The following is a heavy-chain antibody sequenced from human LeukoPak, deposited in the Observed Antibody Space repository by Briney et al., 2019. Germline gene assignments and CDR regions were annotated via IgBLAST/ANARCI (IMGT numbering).Heavy chain of an antibody. D-gene: IGHD1-7*01. CDR3: ARVGGITGTTFGY. J-gene: IGHJ4*02. CDR1: GGTFSSNA. V-gene: IGHV1-69*13. CDR2: IIPIFGTA. Sequence: ASVNVPCKASGGTFSSNAISWVRQAAGQGLERMGGIIPIFGTANYAQKFQGRVTITADESTSTAYMELSSLRSEDTAVYYCARVGGITGTTFGYWGQGTLVTVSS.